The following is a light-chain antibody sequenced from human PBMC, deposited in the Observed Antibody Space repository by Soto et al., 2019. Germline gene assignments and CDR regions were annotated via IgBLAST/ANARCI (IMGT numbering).Light chain of an antibody. Sequence: QSVLTQPPSASGSPGQAVTISCTGTSTDIGGYNYVSWYQQHPGKAPKLMIYEVTKRPSGVPGRFSGSKSGNTASLTVSGLQAEDEADYYCSSYADSTTRVVFGGGTKVTVL. CDR3: SSYADSTTRVV. V-gene: IGLV2-8*01. CDR1: STDIGGYNY. J-gene: IGLJ2*01. CDR2: EVT.